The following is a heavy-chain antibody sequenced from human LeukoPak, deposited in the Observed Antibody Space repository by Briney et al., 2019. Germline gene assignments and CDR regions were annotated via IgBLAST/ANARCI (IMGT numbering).Heavy chain of an antibody. D-gene: IGHD6-6*01. CDR3: ARRTYSRSSSIFDS. V-gene: IGHV1-8*03. Sequence: ASVKVSCKASGYTFTSYDINWVRQATGQGLEWMGWMNPNSGNTGYAQKFQGRVTITRNTSISTAYMELSSLRSEDTAVYYCARRTYSRSSSIFDSWGQGTLVTVSS. J-gene: IGHJ4*02. CDR1: GYTFTSYD. CDR2: MNPNSGNT.